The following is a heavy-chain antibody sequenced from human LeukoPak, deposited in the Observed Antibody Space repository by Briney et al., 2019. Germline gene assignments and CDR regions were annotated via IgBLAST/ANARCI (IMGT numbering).Heavy chain of an antibody. Sequence: PGGSLRLSCAASGFSFSFSNMNWVRQAPGKGLEWVSFISGSGGRIYYADSVKGRFTISRDNSKNTVYLQMNSLRAEDTAVYYCAKTGGSGTYELDYWGQGILVTVSS. D-gene: IGHD3-10*01. V-gene: IGHV3-23*01. J-gene: IGHJ4*02. CDR1: GFSFSFSN. CDR2: ISGSGGRI. CDR3: AKTGGSGTYELDY.